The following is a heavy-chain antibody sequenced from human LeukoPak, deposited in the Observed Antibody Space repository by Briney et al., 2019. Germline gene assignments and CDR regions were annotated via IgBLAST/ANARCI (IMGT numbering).Heavy chain of an antibody. V-gene: IGHV3-23*01. CDR3: GEIPYKSGRFPPFYI. J-gene: IGHJ3*02. Sequence: PGGSLRLSCAASGFTFSSYAMSWVRQAPGKGLESVSAISGSGGSTYYADSVKGRFTISRDNSKNTLYLQMNSRRAEDPAVNYVGEIPYKSGRFPPFYILGQRAKVPVPS. CDR2: ISGSGGST. D-gene: IGHD3-3*01. CDR1: GFTFSSYA.